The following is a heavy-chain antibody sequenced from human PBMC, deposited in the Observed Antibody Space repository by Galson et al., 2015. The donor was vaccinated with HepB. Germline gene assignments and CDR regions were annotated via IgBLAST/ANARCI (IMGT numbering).Heavy chain of an antibody. J-gene: IGHJ5*02. D-gene: IGHD6-6*01. CDR3: ARARRVAARPVPRWFDP. V-gene: IGHV4-34*01. Sequence: LSLTCAVYGGSFSGYYWSWIRQPPGKGLEWIGEINHSGSTNYNPSLKSRVTISVDTSKNQFSLKLSSVTAADTAVYYCARARRVAARPVPRWFDPWGQGTLVTVSS. CDR2: INHSGST. CDR1: GGSFSGYY.